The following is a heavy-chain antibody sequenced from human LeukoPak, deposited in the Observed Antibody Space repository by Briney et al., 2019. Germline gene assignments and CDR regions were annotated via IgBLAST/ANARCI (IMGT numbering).Heavy chain of an antibody. J-gene: IGHJ4*02. CDR2: LSGGGGST. D-gene: IGHD3-9*01. CDR1: GFTVSNNY. CDR3: AKFYDILTSYFDY. V-gene: IGHV3-23*01. Sequence: GGSLRLSCAASGFTVSNNYMNWVRQAPGKGLEWVSGLSGGGGSTYYAYYTDSVKGRFTISRDNSKNTLYLEMNSLKAEDTAVYYCAKFYDILTSYFDYWGQGTLVTVSS.